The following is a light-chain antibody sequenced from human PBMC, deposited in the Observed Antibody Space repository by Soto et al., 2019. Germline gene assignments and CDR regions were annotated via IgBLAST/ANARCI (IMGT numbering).Light chain of an antibody. CDR3: QQSYSTPGT. V-gene: IGKV1-39*01. J-gene: IGKJ1*01. CDR1: QSIRIY. Sequence: DIQMTQSPPSLSASLGDRGTITCRAGQSIRIYLSWYQQKPGKAPKLLIYAASSLQSGVPSRFSGSGSGTDFTLTISTLQPEDFATYYCQQSYSTPGTFGQGTKVEIK. CDR2: AAS.